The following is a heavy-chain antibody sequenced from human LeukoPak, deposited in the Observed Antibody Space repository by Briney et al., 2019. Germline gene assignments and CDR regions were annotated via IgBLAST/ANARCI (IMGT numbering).Heavy chain of an antibody. CDR3: AREGNWSFGY. D-gene: IGHD1-20*01. CDR2: IHHGGRT. V-gene: IGHV4-34*01. Sequence: SETLSLTCAVYGGSFSGYYWSWIRQPPGKGLEWIGEIHHGGRTSHNPSLKSRVTISVDTSKNQFSLTLTSVTAADTAVYYCAREGNWSFGYWGQGTLVTVSS. CDR1: GGSFSGYY. J-gene: IGHJ4*02.